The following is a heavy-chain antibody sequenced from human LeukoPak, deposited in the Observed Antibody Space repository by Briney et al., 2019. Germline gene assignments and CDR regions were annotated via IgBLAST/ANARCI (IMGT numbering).Heavy chain of an antibody. CDR1: GYTFTSYD. D-gene: IGHD3-22*01. CDR3: ARLHYYDSSGYGGPFDY. J-gene: IGHJ4*02. V-gene: IGHV1-8*03. Sequence: GASVKVSCKASGYTFTSYDINWVRQATGQGLEWMGWMNPNSGNTGYAQKFQGRVTITRNTSISTAYMELSSLKASDTAMYYCARLHYYDSSGYGGPFDYWGQGTLVTVSS. CDR2: MNPNSGNT.